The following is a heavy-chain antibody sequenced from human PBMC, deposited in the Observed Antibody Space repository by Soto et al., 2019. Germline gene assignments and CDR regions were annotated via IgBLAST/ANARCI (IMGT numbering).Heavy chain of an antibody. CDR2: ISGSGTST. V-gene: IGHV3-23*01. CDR1: GFTFSSYA. D-gene: IGHD4-17*01. J-gene: IGHJ4*02. CDR3: AKENTPDFGDYVDS. Sequence: GGSLRLSCAASGFTFSSYAMSWVRQAPGEGLEWVSSISGSGTSTYYADSVRGRFTISRDNSKNTMYLQMNSLRAEDTALYFCAKENTPDFGDYVDSLDQGTLVTVSS.